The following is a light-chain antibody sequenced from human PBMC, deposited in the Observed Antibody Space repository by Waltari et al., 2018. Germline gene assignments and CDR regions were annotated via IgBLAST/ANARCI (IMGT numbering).Light chain of an antibody. Sequence: QSALTQPASVSGSPGQSITISCTGTSSDVGGYNYVSWYQQHPGKAPNLIIYDVSKRPSGFSNRFSGSKSGNTASLTISGLQADDETDYYCSSYTSSSTWVFGGGTKLTVL. CDR1: SSDVGGYNY. J-gene: IGLJ3*02. V-gene: IGLV2-14*01. CDR2: DVS. CDR3: SSYTSSSTWV.